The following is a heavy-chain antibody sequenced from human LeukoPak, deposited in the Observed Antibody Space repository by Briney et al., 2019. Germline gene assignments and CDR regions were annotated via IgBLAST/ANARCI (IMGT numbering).Heavy chain of an antibody. CDR2: IYYSGST. Sequence: SETLSLTCTVPGGSISSSSWSWIRKPPGKGLEWIGYIYYSGSTNYNPSLKSRVTISVDTSKNQFSLKLSSVTAADTAVYYCARDAGDDYYYYGMDVWGQGTTVTVSS. CDR1: GGSISSSS. CDR3: ARDAGDDYYYYGMDV. J-gene: IGHJ6*02. D-gene: IGHD3-10*01. V-gene: IGHV4-59*01.